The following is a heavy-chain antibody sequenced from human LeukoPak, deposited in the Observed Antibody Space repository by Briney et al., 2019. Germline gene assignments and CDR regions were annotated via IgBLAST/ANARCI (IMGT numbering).Heavy chain of an antibody. CDR3: ARGPTISETGYFDY. D-gene: IGHD1-1*01. Sequence: NSSETLSPTCAVYGGSFSAYYWSWIRQSPGKGLEWIAEINHRGDTNYNPSVKSRVSISVDTSKNQFSLKVTSLTAADTAVYYCARGPTISETGYFDYWGQGTLVTVSS. CDR2: INHRGDT. V-gene: IGHV4-34*01. CDR1: GGSFSAYY. J-gene: IGHJ4*03.